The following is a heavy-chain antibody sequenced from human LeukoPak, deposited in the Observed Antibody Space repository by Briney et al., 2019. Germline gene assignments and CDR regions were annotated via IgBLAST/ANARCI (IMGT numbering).Heavy chain of an antibody. D-gene: IGHD3-3*01. CDR2: IRYSGST. CDR3: ARQGSYYDFWSGYYGTIHFDY. J-gene: IGHJ4*02. V-gene: IGHV4-39*01. Sequence: SETLSLTCTVSGGSISNISHYWGWLRQPPGKGLEWIGSIRYSGSTYYDPSLKSRVTISVDTSKNQFSLKLSSVTAADTAVYYCARQGSYYDFWSGYYGTIHFDYWGQGTLVTVSS. CDR1: GGSISNISHY.